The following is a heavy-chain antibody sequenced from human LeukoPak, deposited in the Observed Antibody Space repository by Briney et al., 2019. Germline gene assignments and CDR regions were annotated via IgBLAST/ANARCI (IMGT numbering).Heavy chain of an antibody. CDR3: ATGYYEPFAT. D-gene: IGHD2/OR15-2a*01. CDR1: GASLSSYY. J-gene: IGHJ5*02. V-gene: IGHV4-59*01. CDR2: DTGKT. Sequence: SETLSLTCSVSGASLSSYYWDWLRHPPGKGLERIGYDTGKTDSNPSLKSRVSISLDTSKKQFSLRLRSLTSADSAVYYCATGYYEPFATWGPGILLSVSS.